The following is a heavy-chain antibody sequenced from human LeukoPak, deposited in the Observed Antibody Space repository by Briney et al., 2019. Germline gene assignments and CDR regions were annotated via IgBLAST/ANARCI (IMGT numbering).Heavy chain of an antibody. D-gene: IGHD6-13*01. V-gene: IGHV3-7*04. J-gene: IGHJ5*02. Sequence: GGSLRLSCAADSAFTFNTYSWVRQTPGKGLEWVAKMREVGSATYYADSVRGRFTISRDNAKNSLYLQMNSLRAEDTAVYYCARPPYSSSWDPGWFDPWGQGTLITVSS. CDR1: AFTFNTYS. CDR2: MREVGSAT. CDR3: ARPPYSSSWDPGWFDP.